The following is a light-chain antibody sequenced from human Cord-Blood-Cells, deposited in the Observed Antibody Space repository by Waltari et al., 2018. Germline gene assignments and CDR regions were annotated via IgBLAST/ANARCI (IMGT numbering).Light chain of an antibody. CDR3: AAWDDSLSGYV. J-gene: IGLJ1*01. CDR1: SSNIGRNY. CDR2: RNN. Sequence: QSVLTQPPSASGTPGQRVTIPCSGSSSNIGRNYVYWYQQLPGTAPKLLIYRNNQRPSGVPDRFSGSKSGTSASLAISGLRSEDEADYYCAAWDDSLSGYVFGTGTKVTVI. V-gene: IGLV1-47*01.